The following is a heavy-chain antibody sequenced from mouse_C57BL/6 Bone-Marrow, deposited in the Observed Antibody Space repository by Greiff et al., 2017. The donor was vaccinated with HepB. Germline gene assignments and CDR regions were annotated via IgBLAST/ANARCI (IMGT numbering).Heavy chain of an antibody. J-gene: IGHJ4*01. CDR2: ISTGSSTI. Sequence: EVMLLESGGGLVKPGASLKLSCAASGFTFSDYGMHRVRQAPEQGLEWVAYISTGSSTIYYADTVKGRYTLARDNAKNTLFLQMTSLRSEDTAMYYCAGGPRLCDYDMDYGDRGTSITVTA. D-gene: IGHD2-4*01. CDR3: AGGPRLCDYDMDY. CDR1: GFTFSDYG. V-gene: IGHV5-17*01.